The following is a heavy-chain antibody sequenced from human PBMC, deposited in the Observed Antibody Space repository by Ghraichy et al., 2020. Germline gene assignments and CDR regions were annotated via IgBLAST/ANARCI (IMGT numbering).Heavy chain of an antibody. CDR3: AKNIVATGKNLYYYYGMDV. D-gene: IGHD5-12*01. Sequence: GESLNISCAASGFSFSGYWMSWVRQAPGKGLEWVASIKQDGSEKIYVDSVKGRFTISRDNARNSLYLQMNSLRAEDTAMYYCAKNIVATGKNLYYYYGMDVWGQGTTVTVYS. J-gene: IGHJ6*02. CDR1: GFSFSGYW. V-gene: IGHV3-7*01. CDR2: IKQDGSEK.